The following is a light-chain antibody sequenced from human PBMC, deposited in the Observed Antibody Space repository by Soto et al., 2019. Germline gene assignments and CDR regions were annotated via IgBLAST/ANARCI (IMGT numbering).Light chain of an antibody. CDR2: DVT. CDR3: SSYTDRKNLV. J-gene: IGLJ1*01. Sequence: QSALTQFPSASGSPGQSVTISCTGTSSDIGGYNSVFWYQQHPGKAPKVMIYDVTKRPSGVPDRFSGSKSGNTASLNVSALQAEDEADYYCSSYTDRKNLVFGTGTKVTVL. CDR1: SSDIGGYNS. V-gene: IGLV2-8*01.